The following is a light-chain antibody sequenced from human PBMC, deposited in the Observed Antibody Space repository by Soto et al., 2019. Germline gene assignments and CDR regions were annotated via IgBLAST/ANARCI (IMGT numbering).Light chain of an antibody. V-gene: IGKV3-11*01. Sequence: EIVLTQSPASLSSSPGERATLSCRASPSVTNFLDWYQQKPGQAPRLLIYVAFNRETGVPARFSGSGSGTDFTLPISSLEPEDYAISYCQQRNIWPPVTFGQGTRLEIK. CDR1: PSVTNF. J-gene: IGKJ5*01. CDR3: QQRNIWPPVT. CDR2: VAF.